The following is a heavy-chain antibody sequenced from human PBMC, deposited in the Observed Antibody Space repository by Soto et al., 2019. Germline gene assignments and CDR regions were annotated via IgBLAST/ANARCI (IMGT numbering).Heavy chain of an antibody. CDR1: GFTFDNYA. J-gene: IGHJ4*02. CDR3: AKDTGPN. V-gene: IGHV3-9*01. Sequence: GGSLRLSCAASGFTFDNYATHWVRQAPGKGLEWVSGISWNSNTIAYADSVEGRFTISRDNAKNSLYLQMNSLRAEDTAFYYCAKDTGPNWGQGTLVTVSS. CDR2: ISWNSNTI.